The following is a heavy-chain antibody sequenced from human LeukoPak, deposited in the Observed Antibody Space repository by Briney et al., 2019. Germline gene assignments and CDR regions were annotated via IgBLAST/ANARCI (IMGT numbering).Heavy chain of an antibody. V-gene: IGHV3-21*01. CDR2: ISGSSSYI. CDR3: ARGSSNVAARNNWFDP. D-gene: IGHD6-6*01. Sequence: GGSLRLSCAASGFTFSGYDMNWVRQAPGKGLEWVSSISGSSSYIYYADSMKGRFTISRDNGKNSLYLQMNSLRAEDTAVYFCARGSSNVAARNNWFDPWGQGTLVTVSS. CDR1: GFTFSGYD. J-gene: IGHJ5*02.